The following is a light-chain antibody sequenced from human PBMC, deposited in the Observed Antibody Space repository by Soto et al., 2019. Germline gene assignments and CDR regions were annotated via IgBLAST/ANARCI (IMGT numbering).Light chain of an antibody. CDR2: DVS. V-gene: IGLV2-11*01. Sequence: QSVLAQPRSVSGSAGQSVTISCTGTSSDVGGYNYVSWYQQHPGKVPKLMIYDVSKRPSGVPDRFSGSKSGNTASLPISGLQAEDEADYYCCSDAGSGYGFGAGRKVTL. CDR3: CSDAGSGYG. J-gene: IGLJ1*01. CDR1: SSDVGGYNY.